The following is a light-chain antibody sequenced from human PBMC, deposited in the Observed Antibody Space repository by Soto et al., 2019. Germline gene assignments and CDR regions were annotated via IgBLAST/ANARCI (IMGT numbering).Light chain of an antibody. Sequence: DIQMTQSPSSLSASVGDRVTVACRASQNITNFLNWYQHNPGKAPNLLIFAASHLQSGVSSRFSGSGSGTDFTLTISSLHPEDFATFYCQESATTRWAFGQGTKVDSK. V-gene: IGKV1-39*01. CDR3: QESATTRWA. J-gene: IGKJ1*01. CDR1: QNITNF. CDR2: AAS.